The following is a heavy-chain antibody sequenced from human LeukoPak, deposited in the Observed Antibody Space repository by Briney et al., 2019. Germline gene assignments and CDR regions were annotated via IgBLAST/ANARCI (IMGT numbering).Heavy chain of an antibody. CDR2: MNPYSGNK. J-gene: IGHJ5*02. V-gene: IGHV1-8*01. D-gene: IGHD5-12*01. Sequence: VASVTVSCKASGYTFTGYDINWIRQATGQGLEWMGWMNPYSGNKVYAQKFQGRLTMTRDTSRTTAYMELSSLRSEDTAVYYCVRRLDTIEFDPWGQGTLVTVSS. CDR3: VRRLDTIEFDP. CDR1: GYTFTGYD.